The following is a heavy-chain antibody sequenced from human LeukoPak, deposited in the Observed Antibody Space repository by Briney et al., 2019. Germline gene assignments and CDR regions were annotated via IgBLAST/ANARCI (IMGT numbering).Heavy chain of an antibody. CDR2: ISCDGSNK. CDR1: GFTFRSYA. Sequence: GGSPRLSCAASGFTFRSYAMHWVRQAPGKGLEWVAVISCDGSNKYYADSVKGRFTISRDNSKNTLYLQMNSLRAEDTAVYYCARDLVYCSSTSCYDYYYYYMDVWGKGTTVTVSS. D-gene: IGHD2-2*01. CDR3: ARDLVYCSSTSCYDYYYYYMDV. V-gene: IGHV3-30-3*01. J-gene: IGHJ6*03.